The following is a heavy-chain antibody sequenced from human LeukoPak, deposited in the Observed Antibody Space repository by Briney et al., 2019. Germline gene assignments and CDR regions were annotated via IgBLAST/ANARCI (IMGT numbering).Heavy chain of an antibody. V-gene: IGHV4-4*07. D-gene: IGHD2-15*01. Sequence: SETLSLTCTFSGGSINSYYWSWIRQPAGKGLEWIGRIYTGGSTTYNPSLKSRVTMSVDTSKNQFSLKLSSVTAADTAVYYCARVRVIVVVVAAKVNYYYYMDVWGKGTTVTVSS. CDR3: ARVRVIVVVVAAKVNYYYYMDV. CDR2: IYTGGST. J-gene: IGHJ6*03. CDR1: GGSINSYY.